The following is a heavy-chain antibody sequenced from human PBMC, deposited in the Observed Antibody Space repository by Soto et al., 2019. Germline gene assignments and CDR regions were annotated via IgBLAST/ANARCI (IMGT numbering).Heavy chain of an antibody. CDR1: GFTFSSYW. D-gene: IGHD6-19*01. J-gene: IGHJ4*02. Sequence: GGSLRLSCAASGFTFSSYWMTWVRQAPGKGLEWVAIIWYDGTNKYYADSVKGRFTISRDNSKNTLYLQMNSLRAEDTAVYYCARDRQWLDYWGQGTLVTVSS. V-gene: IGHV3-33*08. CDR3: ARDRQWLDY. CDR2: IWYDGTNK.